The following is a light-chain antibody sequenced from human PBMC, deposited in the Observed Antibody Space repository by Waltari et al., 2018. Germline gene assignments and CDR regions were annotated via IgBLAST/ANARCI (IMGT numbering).Light chain of an antibody. CDR1: HRINIW. V-gene: IGKV1-5*01. Sequence: IQVIQSPSTLSASVGDTVTISCRVSHRINIWLAWYQQKPGKAPKLLIKKASTLEDGVPSRFSGSGSGTEFTLTIKSLQPDDFGTYFCQQFDTDVTFGQGT. CDR2: KAS. CDR3: QQFDTDVT. J-gene: IGKJ5*01.